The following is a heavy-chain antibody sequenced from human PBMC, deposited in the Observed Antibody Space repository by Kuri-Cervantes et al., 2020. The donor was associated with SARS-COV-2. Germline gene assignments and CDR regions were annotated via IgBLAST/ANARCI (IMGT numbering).Heavy chain of an antibody. CDR3: ARAKSIAAAGMHYFDY. V-gene: IGHV4-34*01. CDR2: INHSGST. D-gene: IGHD6-13*01. CDR1: GGSFSGYY. J-gene: IGHJ4*02. Sequence: SQTLSLTCAVYGGSFSGYYWSWIRQPPGKGLEWIGEINHSGSTYYNPSLKSRATISVDTSKNQFSLKLSSVTAADTAVYYCARAKSIAAAGMHYFDYWGQGTLVTVSS.